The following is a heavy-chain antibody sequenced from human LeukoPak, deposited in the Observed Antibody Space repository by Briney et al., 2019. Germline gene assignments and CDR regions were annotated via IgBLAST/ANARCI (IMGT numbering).Heavy chain of an antibody. J-gene: IGHJ3*01. CDR2: ISFDGSVK. CDR1: GFPFSDYA. V-gene: IGHV3-30*04. CDR3: ARHFGGFDF. Sequence: PGRSLRLSCAASGFPFSDYARHWVRQAPGKGLEWVAVISFDGSVKDFADSVKGRFTISRDNSKNTLYLQMNSLRPEDTAVYYCARHFGGFDFWGQGTMVTVSS. D-gene: IGHD4-23*01.